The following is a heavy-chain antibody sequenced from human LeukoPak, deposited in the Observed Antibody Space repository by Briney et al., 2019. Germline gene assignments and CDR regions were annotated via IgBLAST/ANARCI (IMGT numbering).Heavy chain of an antibody. J-gene: IGHJ6*02. D-gene: IGHD3-9*01. CDR1: GYTFTSYG. Sequence: GASVKVSCKASGYTFTSYGISWVRQAPGQGLEWMGWISAYNGNTNYAQKLQGRVTMTTDTSTSTAYMELRSLRSDDTAVYYCARARYDILTGGGGYYYYYGMDVWGQGTTVTVSS. V-gene: IGHV1-18*01. CDR2: ISAYNGNT. CDR3: ARARYDILTGGGGYYYYYGMDV.